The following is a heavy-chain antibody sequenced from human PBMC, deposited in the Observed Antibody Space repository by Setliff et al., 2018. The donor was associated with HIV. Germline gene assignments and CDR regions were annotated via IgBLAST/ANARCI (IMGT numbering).Heavy chain of an antibody. J-gene: IGHJ4*02. CDR1: GGSISSYY. CDR2: IYTSGST. CDR3: ARCLSFYDPWGFDY. Sequence: SETLSLTCTVSGGSISSYYWSWIRQPPGKGLEWIGYIYTSGSTNYNPSLKSRVTISVDTSKNQFSLKLSSVTAADTAVYYCARCLSFYDPWGFDYWGQGTQVTVSS. V-gene: IGHV4-4*09. D-gene: IGHD3-22*01.